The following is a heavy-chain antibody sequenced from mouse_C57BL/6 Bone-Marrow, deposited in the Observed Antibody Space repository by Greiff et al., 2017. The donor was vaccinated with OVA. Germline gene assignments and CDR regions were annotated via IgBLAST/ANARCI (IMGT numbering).Heavy chain of an antibody. CDR3: ASTNWVFAY. V-gene: IGHV5-9*01. D-gene: IGHD4-1*01. Sequence: EVQLVESGGGLVKPGGSLKLSCAASGFTFSSYTMSWVRQTPEKRLEWVATISGGGGNTYYPDSVKGRFTISRDNAKNTLYLQMSSLRSEDTALYYCASTNWVFAYWGQGTLVTVSA. CDR2: ISGGGGNT. CDR1: GFTFSSYT. J-gene: IGHJ3*01.